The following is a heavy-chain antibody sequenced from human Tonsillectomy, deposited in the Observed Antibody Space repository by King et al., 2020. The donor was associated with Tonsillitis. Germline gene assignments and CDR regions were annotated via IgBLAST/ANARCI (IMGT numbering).Heavy chain of an antibody. CDR3: YTLAY. Sequence: VQLVESGGGVVQPGRSLRLSCAASGFTFSSYGIHWVRQAPGRGLEWVAVISYDGINKKYADSVKGRFTISRDNSKNTLYLQMNRLRAEDTAVYYCYTLAYWGQGTLVTVSS. CDR2: ISYDGINK. CDR1: GFTFSSYG. J-gene: IGHJ4*02. D-gene: IGHD2-15*01. V-gene: IGHV3-30*03.